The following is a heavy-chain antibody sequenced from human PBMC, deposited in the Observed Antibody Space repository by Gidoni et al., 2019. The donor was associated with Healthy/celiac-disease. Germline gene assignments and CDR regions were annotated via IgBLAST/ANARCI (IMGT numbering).Heavy chain of an antibody. D-gene: IGHD4-17*01. Sequence: QVQLVESGGGVVQPGGAVGLSCAASGFTFSSYGMHWVRQAPGKGLEWVAVIWYDGSNKYYADSVKGRFTISRDNSKNPLYLQMNSLRAEDTAVYYCARYGDSFDYWGQGTLVTVSS. CDR2: IWYDGSNK. CDR3: ARYGDSFDY. CDR1: GFTFSSYG. V-gene: IGHV3-33*01. J-gene: IGHJ4*02.